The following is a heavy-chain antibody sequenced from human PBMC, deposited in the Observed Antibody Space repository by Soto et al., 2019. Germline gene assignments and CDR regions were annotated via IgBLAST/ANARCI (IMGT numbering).Heavy chain of an antibody. V-gene: IGHV3-30*04. Sequence: SLRLSCAASGFSVSRYAIHWVREAPGKGLEWVAVISKDGSHKYYLDSVKGRFTISRDNSKNILYLQMNSLRDEDTAVYYCARSRSGAVADSFDFWGQGTLVTVSS. CDR2: ISKDGSHK. J-gene: IGHJ4*02. CDR3: ARSRSGAVADSFDF. D-gene: IGHD3-10*01. CDR1: GFSVSRYA.